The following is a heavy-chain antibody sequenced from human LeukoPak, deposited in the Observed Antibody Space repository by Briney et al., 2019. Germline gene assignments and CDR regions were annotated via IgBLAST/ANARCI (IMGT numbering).Heavy chain of an antibody. CDR2: IYYSGST. Sequence: SQTLSLTCTVSGGSISSGGYYWSWIRQHPGKGLEWIGYIYYSGSTYYNPSLKSRVTISVDTSKNQFSLKLSSVTAADTAVYYCACNTNYYDSSGYYATPGQFDYWGQGTPVTVSS. CDR1: GGSISSGGYY. V-gene: IGHV4-31*03. J-gene: IGHJ4*02. CDR3: ACNTNYYDSSGYYATPGQFDY. D-gene: IGHD3-22*01.